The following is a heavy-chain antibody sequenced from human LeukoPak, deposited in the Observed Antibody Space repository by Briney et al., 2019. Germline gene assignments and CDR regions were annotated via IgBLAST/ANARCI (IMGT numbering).Heavy chain of an antibody. J-gene: IGHJ5*02. CDR2: INHSGST. D-gene: IGHD2-15*01. CDR3: ARDTIGSPYNWFDP. Sequence: PSETLSLTCAVYGGSFSGYYWSWIRQPPGKGLEWIGEINHSGSTNYNPSLKSRATISVDTSKNQFSLKLSSVTAADTAVYYCARDTIGSPYNWFDPWGQGTLVTVSS. CDR1: GGSFSGYY. V-gene: IGHV4-34*01.